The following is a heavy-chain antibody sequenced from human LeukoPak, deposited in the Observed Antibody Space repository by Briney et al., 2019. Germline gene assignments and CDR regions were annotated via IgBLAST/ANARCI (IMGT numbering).Heavy chain of an antibody. CDR1: GGSISSSSAY. Sequence: SETLSLTCTVSGGSISSSSAYWGGIRQPPGKGLEWIGSIYYSKNTYYNPSLKSRVTISADTSKNQFSLTLGSVSATDTAVYYCVSPRGFSYGYFDYSGQGTLVTVSS. D-gene: IGHD5-18*01. J-gene: IGHJ4*02. V-gene: IGHV4-39*01. CDR3: VSPRGFSYGYFDY. CDR2: IYYSKNT.